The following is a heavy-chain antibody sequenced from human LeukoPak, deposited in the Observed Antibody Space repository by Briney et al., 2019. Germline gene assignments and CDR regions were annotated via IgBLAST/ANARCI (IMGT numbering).Heavy chain of an antibody. V-gene: IGHV3-21*01. CDR1: GYTLSSER. J-gene: IGHJ6*04. D-gene: IGHD6-19*01. Sequence: PGGSLRLSCAASGYTLSSERMNWVRQAPGKGLERVSSISSRRSYIYYADSVKDRFTIARDNAKNSLYLQMNSLRAEDTAVYYCARVAVAGTYYYGMDVWGKGTTVTASS. CDR3: ARVAVAGTYYYGMDV. CDR2: ISSRRSYI.